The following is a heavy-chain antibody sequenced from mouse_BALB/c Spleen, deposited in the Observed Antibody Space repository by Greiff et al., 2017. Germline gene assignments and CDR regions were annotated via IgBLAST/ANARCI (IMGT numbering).Heavy chain of an antibody. CDR3: ARGYYGSHYFDY. Sequence: EVKLQESGPGLVKPSQSLSLTCTVTGYSITSDYAWNWIRQFPGNKLGWMGYISYSGSTSYNPSLKSRISITRDTSKNQFFLQLNSVTTEDTATYYCARGYYGSHYFDYWGQGTTLTVSS. CDR1: GYSITSDYA. V-gene: IGHV3-2*02. CDR2: ISYSGST. D-gene: IGHD1-1*01. J-gene: IGHJ2*01.